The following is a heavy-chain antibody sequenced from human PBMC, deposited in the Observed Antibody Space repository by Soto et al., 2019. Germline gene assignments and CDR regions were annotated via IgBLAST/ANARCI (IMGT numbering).Heavy chain of an antibody. D-gene: IGHD2-21*02. V-gene: IGHV2-5*01. Sequence: KESGPTLVKPTQTLTLTCTFSGFSLSTSGVGVGWIRQPPGKALEWLALTYWNDDKRYSPSLKSRLTITKDTSKNQVVLTMTNMYTVDTATYYCAHLIVVVTATDHDAFEIWGQWTMVTVSS. CDR1: GFSLSTSGVG. CDR2: TYWNDDK. CDR3: AHLIVVVTATDHDAFEI. J-gene: IGHJ3*02.